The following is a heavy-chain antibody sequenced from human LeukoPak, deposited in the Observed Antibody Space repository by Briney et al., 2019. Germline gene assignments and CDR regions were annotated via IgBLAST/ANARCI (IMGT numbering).Heavy chain of an antibody. V-gene: IGHV3-74*01. Sequence: PRGSLRLSCAASGFTFGIYWMHWVRQPPGKGLVWVSRINSDGSSTSYADSVKGRFTISRDNAKNTLYLQMNSLRVEDTALYYCARDAPGNTALDYWGQGSLVTVSS. CDR2: INSDGSST. CDR3: ARDAPGNTALDY. D-gene: IGHD5-18*01. J-gene: IGHJ4*02. CDR1: GFTFGIYW.